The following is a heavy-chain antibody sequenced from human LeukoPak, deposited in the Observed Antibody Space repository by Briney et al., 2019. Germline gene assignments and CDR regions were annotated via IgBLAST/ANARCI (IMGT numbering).Heavy chain of an antibody. Sequence: GGSLRLSCAGSGFVFSSFWMHWVRQAPGEGLEWVADIKEDGREKYYMDSVKGRFTISRDNAKNSLYLQMNSLKIEDTAVYYCIRGATSGSYYGFDVWGQGATVTV. CDR3: IRGATSGSYYGFDV. CDR2: IKEDGREK. CDR1: GFVFSSFW. J-gene: IGHJ6*02. D-gene: IGHD5-24*01. V-gene: IGHV3-7*03.